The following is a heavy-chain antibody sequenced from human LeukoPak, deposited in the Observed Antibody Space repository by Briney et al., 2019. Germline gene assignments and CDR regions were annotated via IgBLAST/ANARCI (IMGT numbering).Heavy chain of an antibody. CDR2: INTDGSST. V-gene: IGHV3-74*01. D-gene: IGHD5-12*01. CDR1: GFTFSNYW. J-gene: IGHJ5*02. Sequence: GGSLRLSCAAAGFTFSNYWRHWVRQAPGKGLVWVSRINTDGSSTDYAASVKGRFTISRDNAKNTLYLQMNSLRAEDTAVYYCARDLDGYRSGNGAWGQGTLVTVSS. CDR3: ARDLDGYRSGNGA.